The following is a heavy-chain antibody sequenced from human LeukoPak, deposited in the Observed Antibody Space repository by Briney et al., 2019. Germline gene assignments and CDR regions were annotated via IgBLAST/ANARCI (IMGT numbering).Heavy chain of an antibody. J-gene: IGHJ5*02. CDR3: ARDFHRRPIVVVPAAILWFDP. Sequence: ASVKVSCKASGYTFTSYYMHWVRQAPGQGLEWMGIINPSGGSTSYAQEFQGRVTMTRDTSTSTVYMELSSLRSEDTAVYYCARDFHRRPIVVVPAAILWFDPWGQGTLVTVSS. D-gene: IGHD2-2*01. CDR1: GYTFTSYY. V-gene: IGHV1-46*01. CDR2: INPSGGST.